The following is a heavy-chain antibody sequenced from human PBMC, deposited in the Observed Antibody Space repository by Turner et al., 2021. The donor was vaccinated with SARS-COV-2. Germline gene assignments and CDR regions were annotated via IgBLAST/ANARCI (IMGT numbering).Heavy chain of an antibody. D-gene: IGHD6-13*01. CDR3: TRVGVGGSSWPKDFDY. V-gene: IGHV1-69*01. CDR2: IIPIFGPA. Sequence: QVQLVQSGAEVKKPGSSVKVSCKASGGTFSPYAISWVRQAPGQGREWMGGIIPIFGPANYDRKCQGRVTSTADESTRTAYLGLSSLRSEVTAVYFFTRVGVGGSSWPKDFDYWGQGTLVTVSS. J-gene: IGHJ4*02. CDR1: GGTFSPYA.